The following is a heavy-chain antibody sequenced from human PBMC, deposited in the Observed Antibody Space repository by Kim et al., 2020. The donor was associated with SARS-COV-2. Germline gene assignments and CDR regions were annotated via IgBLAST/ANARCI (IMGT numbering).Heavy chain of an antibody. CDR2: INAGNGNT. CDR1: GYTFTSYA. V-gene: IGHV1-3*01. CDR3: ARVKGLLWFGELLF. Sequence: ASVKVSCKASGYTFTSYAMHWVRQAPGQRLEWMGWINAGNGNTKYSQKFQGRVTITRDTSASTAYMELSSLRSEDTAVYYCARVKGLLWFGELLFWGQGTLVTVSS. D-gene: IGHD3-10*01. J-gene: IGHJ4*02.